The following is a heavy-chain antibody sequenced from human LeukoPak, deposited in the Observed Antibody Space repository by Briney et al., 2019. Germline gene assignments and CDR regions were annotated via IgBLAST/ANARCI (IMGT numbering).Heavy chain of an antibody. CDR1: GYTSTSYS. CDR2: ISAYNGNT. V-gene: IGHV1-18*01. D-gene: IGHD2-2*02. Sequence: GASVKVSCKASGYTSTSYSINWVRQAPGQGLEWMAWISAYNGNTNYAQKFHGRVTLTRDTSTSTAYMEPRSLRSDDTAVYFCARGMSGYTEDPFDIWGQGTVVTVSS. J-gene: IGHJ3*02. CDR3: ARGMSGYTEDPFDI.